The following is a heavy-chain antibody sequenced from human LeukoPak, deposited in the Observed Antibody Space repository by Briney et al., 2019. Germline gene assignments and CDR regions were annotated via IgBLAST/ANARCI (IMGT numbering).Heavy chain of an antibody. J-gene: IGHJ5*02. Sequence: PSETLSLTCTVSGGSISSSSYYWGWIRQPPGKGLEWIGSIYYSGSTYYNPSLKSRVTISVDTSKNQFSLKLSSVTAADTAVYYCARARRKETAMVTSHWFDPWGQGTLVTVSS. V-gene: IGHV4-39*07. D-gene: IGHD5-18*01. CDR2: IYYSGST. CDR1: GGSISSSSYY. CDR3: ARARRKETAMVTSHWFDP.